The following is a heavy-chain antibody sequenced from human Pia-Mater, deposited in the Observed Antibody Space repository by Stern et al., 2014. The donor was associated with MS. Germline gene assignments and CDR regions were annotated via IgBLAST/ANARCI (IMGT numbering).Heavy chain of an antibody. CDR1: GFTLGSWA. CDR3: AKDRQYLTYFFDH. CDR2: VSYDGSNK. Sequence: VQLVESGGGVVQPGRPLRLSCVASGFTLGSWAMHWARQAPGKGLEWVAGVSYDGSNKYYADSVKGRFTISRDNSQNTLYMQMSSLRPEDTAVYYCAKDRQYLTYFFDHWGQGSLVTVSS. J-gene: IGHJ5*02. V-gene: IGHV3-30*18. D-gene: IGHD2/OR15-2a*01.